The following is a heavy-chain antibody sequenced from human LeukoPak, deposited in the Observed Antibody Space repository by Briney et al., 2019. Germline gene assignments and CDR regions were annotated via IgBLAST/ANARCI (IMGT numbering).Heavy chain of an antibody. CDR3: ATSAYYDILTGYYKGDPDY. V-gene: IGHV3-21*01. CDR1: GFTFSSYS. Sequence: GGSLRLSCAASGFTFSSYSMNWVRQAPGKGLEWVSSISSSSSYVYYADSVKGRFTISRDNAKNSLYLQMNSLRAEDTAVYYCATSAYYDILTGYYKGDPDYWGQGTLVTVSS. D-gene: IGHD3-9*01. CDR2: ISSSSSYV. J-gene: IGHJ4*02.